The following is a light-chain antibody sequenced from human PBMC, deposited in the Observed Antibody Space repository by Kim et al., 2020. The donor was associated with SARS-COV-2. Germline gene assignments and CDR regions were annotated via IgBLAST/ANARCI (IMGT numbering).Light chain of an antibody. CDR2: EDN. CDR3: GAWDSGLGDWV. CDR1: SSNIGSGF. J-gene: IGLJ3*02. V-gene: IGLV1-51*01. Sequence: QKVTISCSGSSSNIGSGFVSWYQQLPGTAPNLLIYEDNEETSGVPERFSASKSSTSATLGMAGLQTEDEADYYCGAWDSGLGDWVFGGGTQLTVL.